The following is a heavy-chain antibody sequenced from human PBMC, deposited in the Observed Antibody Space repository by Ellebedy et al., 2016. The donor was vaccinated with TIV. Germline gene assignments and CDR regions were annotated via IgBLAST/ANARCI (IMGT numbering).Heavy chain of an antibody. Sequence: MPSETLSLTCTVSGDSISSYYWSWIRQPPGKGLEWIGHIYYSGGAKYNPSLTSRVTISVATSKNQCSLKLSSVTAADTAVYYCAKTGQTRFDYWGQGTLVTVST. D-gene: IGHD3-10*01. V-gene: IGHV4-59*12. CDR3: AKTGQTRFDY. CDR1: GDSISSYY. J-gene: IGHJ4*02. CDR2: IYYSGGA.